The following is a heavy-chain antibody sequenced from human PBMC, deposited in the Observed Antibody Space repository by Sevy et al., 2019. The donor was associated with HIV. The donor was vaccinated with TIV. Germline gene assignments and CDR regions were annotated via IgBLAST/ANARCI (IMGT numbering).Heavy chain of an antibody. CDR1: GGTFSSYG. CDR2: ISYDGSKK. V-gene: IGHV3-30*03. D-gene: IGHD3-3*01. J-gene: IGHJ6*02. CDR3: AHSSGLYGYYYGMDV. Sequence: GGSLRLSCSASGGTFSSYGIHWVRQAPGKGLEWVAVISYDGSKKNQAESIKGRFTISRDNSKNTLYLEMSSLRPEDTAVYYCAHSSGLYGYYYGMDVWGQGTTVTVSS.